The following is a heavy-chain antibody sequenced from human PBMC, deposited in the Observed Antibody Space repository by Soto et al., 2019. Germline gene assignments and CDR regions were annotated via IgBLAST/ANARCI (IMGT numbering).Heavy chain of an antibody. Sequence: SETLSLTCAVSGYSISSGYYWGWLRQPPGKGLEWIGSIYRGGSTYYNPSLNSRVTLSIDMTNNHVSLILNSVTAADTAVYYCARVGPWVPYYYDSSPYTFENWFDPCGQGTLVTVSS. CDR3: ARVGPWVPYYYDSSPYTFENWFDP. V-gene: IGHV4-38-2*01. CDR1: GYSISSGYY. D-gene: IGHD3-22*01. CDR2: IYRGGST. J-gene: IGHJ5*02.